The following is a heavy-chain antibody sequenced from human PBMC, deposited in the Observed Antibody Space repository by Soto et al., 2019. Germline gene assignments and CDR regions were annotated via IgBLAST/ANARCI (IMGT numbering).Heavy chain of an antibody. CDR1: GGSISSSNW. V-gene: IGHV4-4*02. J-gene: IGHJ4*02. Sequence: SENLSLTCAVSGGSISSSNWWCWVRQPPGKGLEWIVYIYYSGSTNYNPSLKSRVTISVDTSKNQFSLKLSSVTAADTAVYYCARDNPPIWGQGTLVTVSS. CDR2: IYYSGST. CDR3: ARDNPPI.